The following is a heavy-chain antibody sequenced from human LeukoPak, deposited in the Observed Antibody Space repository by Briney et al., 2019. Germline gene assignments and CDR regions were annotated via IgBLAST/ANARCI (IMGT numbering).Heavy chain of an antibody. CDR2: IYYSGST. J-gene: IGHJ4*02. CDR1: GGSISSSSYY. CDR3: ARHGDGDGLLWFGELLVYFDY. D-gene: IGHD3-10*01. V-gene: IGHV4-39*01. Sequence: SETLSLTCTVSGGSISSSSYYWGWIRQPPGKGLEWIGSIYYSGSTYYNPSLKSRVTISVDTSKNQFSLKLSSVTAADTAVYYCARHGDGDGLLWFGELLVYFDYWGQGTLVTVSS.